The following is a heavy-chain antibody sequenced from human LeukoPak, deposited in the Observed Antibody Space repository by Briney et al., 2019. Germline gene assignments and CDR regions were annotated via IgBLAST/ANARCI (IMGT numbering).Heavy chain of an antibody. CDR3: ARDRITVSPNWYYYYGMDV. V-gene: IGHV1-69*13. D-gene: IGHD4-11*01. CDR2: IIPIFGTA. Sequence: ASVKVSCTASGGTFSIYAISWVRQAPGQGLEWMGGIIPIFGTANYAQKFQGRVTITADESTSTAYMELSSLRSEDTAVYYCARDRITVSPNWYYYYGMDVWGQETTVTVSS. CDR1: GGTFSIYA. J-gene: IGHJ6*02.